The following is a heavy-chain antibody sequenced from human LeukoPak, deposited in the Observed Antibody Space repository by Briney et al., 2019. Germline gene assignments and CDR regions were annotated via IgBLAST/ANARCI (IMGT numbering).Heavy chain of an antibody. CDR3: ARGYSLGGHPFDAFDI. D-gene: IGHD2-15*01. V-gene: IGHV3-30*02. J-gene: IGHJ3*02. CDR2: IASDGSTE. CDR1: GVTFSRHV. Sequence: PGGSLRLSCAASGVTFSRHVMHWVRQAPGKGLEWVAFIASDGSTEYYADSVKGRFTISRDNAKNSLYLQMNSLRAEDTAVYYCARGYSLGGHPFDAFDIWGQGTMVTVSS.